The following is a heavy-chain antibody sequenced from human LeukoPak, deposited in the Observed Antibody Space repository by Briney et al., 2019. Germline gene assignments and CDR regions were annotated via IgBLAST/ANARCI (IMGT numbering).Heavy chain of an antibody. Sequence: GGSLRLSCAVSGFTFSSYAMGWVRQAPGKGLEWASAIGPSGDTTYYPDSVKGRLTISRDNSKNTLYLQMNSLRAEDTAVYYCAKAGYSSSWPFDYWGQGTLVIVSS. D-gene: IGHD6-13*01. CDR3: AKAGYSSSWPFDY. CDR1: GFTFSSYA. J-gene: IGHJ4*02. CDR2: IGPSGDTT. V-gene: IGHV3-23*01.